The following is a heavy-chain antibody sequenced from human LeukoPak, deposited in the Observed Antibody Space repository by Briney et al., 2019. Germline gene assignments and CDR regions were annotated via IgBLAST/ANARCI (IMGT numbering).Heavy chain of an antibody. CDR3: ARRGYTSGWRHFDY. D-gene: IGHD6-19*01. J-gene: IGHJ4*02. CDR1: GGSISSSHYY. Sequence: PSETLTLTCSVSGGSISSSHYYWGWIRQSPGKGVERIRSISYGGYTYYNSSLKSRVTISVDSSKNQFSLGLSSVTAADTAVYYCARRGYTSGWRHFDYWGQGTLVTVSS. V-gene: IGHV4-39*01. CDR2: ISYGGYT.